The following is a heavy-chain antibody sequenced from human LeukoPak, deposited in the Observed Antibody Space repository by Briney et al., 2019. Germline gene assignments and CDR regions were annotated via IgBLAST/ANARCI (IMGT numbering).Heavy chain of an antibody. CDR2: INAYDGKT. CDR3: ARQSFIAGDNWNYVLNGDDALDI. V-gene: IGHV1-18*01. CDR1: GYTFSRYG. J-gene: IGHJ3*02. D-gene: IGHD1-7*01. Sequence: ASVKVSCKASGYTFSRYGITWVRQAPGQGLEWMGWINAYDGKTNFAQNFQARVTMTTDTSTNTAYMELRSLRSDDTAVYYCARQSFIAGDNWNYVLNGDDALDIWGQGTMVTVSS.